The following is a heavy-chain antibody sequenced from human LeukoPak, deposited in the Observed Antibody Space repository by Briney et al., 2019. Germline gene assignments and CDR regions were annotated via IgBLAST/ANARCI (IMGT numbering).Heavy chain of an antibody. V-gene: IGHV3-30*19. CDR3: ARADDWLLSPLDY. D-gene: IGHD3-9*01. J-gene: IGHJ4*02. CDR1: GFSFSTYG. CDR2: ISYDGSNK. Sequence: PGGSLRLSCAASGFSFSTYGFHWVRQAPGKGLEWVAVISYDGSNKYYADSVKGRFTISRDNSKNTLYLQMNSLRAEDTAVYYCARADDWLLSPLDYWGQGTLVTVSS.